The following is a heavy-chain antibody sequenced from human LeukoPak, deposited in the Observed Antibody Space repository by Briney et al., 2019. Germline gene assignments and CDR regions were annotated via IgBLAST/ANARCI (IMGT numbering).Heavy chain of an antibody. D-gene: IGHD2-15*01. Sequence: GSLRLSCAASGFTFSSYAMHWVRQAPGKGLEWVSTITGSGGSTFYADSVKGRSTVSRDNSKNTLYLQMNSLSAEDTAVYYCAAGECSSGSCSGFYGMDVWGQGTTVTVSS. CDR1: GFTFSSYA. CDR3: AAGECSSGSCSGFYGMDV. V-gene: IGHV3-23*01. CDR2: ITGSGGST. J-gene: IGHJ6*02.